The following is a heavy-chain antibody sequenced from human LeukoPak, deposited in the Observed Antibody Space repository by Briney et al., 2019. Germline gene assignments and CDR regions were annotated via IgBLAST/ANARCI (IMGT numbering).Heavy chain of an antibody. Sequence: SETLSLTCTVSGGSISSYYWSWIRQPAGKGLEWIGRIYTSGSTTYNPSLKSRVTISLDTSKNQFSLNLTSVTAADTAVYYCARFTPQGYGWGGYNRFDPWGQGTLVTVSS. CDR2: IYTSGST. V-gene: IGHV4-4*07. D-gene: IGHD3-16*01. CDR1: GGSISSYY. CDR3: ARFTPQGYGWGGYNRFDP. J-gene: IGHJ5*02.